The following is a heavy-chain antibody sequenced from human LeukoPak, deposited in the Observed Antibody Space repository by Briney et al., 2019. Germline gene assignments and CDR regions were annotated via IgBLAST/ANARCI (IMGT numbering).Heavy chain of an antibody. CDR2: ISSSSSYI. D-gene: IGHD3-16*01. J-gene: IGHJ2*01. CDR1: GFTFSSYS. CDR3: ARDPSNLPNSWGWYFDL. Sequence: NPGGSLRLSCAASGFTFSSYSMNWVRQAPGKGLEWVSSISSSSSYIYYADSVKGRFTISRDNAKNSLYLQMNSLRAEDTAVYYCARDPSNLPNSWGWYFDLWGRGTLVTVSS. V-gene: IGHV3-21*01.